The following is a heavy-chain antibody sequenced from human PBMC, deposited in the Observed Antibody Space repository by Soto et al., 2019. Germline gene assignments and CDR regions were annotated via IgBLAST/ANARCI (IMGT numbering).Heavy chain of an antibody. Sequence: GGSLRLSCAASGFTFSDYYMTWIRQAPGKGLEWVSYISSSGSTIYYADSVKGRFTISRDNAKNSLFLQMTSLRAEDTAVYYCAREVVRKRNWFDPWGQGTLVTVSS. CDR1: GFTFSDYY. J-gene: IGHJ5*02. D-gene: IGHD2-15*01. V-gene: IGHV3-11*01. CDR2: ISSSGSTI. CDR3: AREVVRKRNWFDP.